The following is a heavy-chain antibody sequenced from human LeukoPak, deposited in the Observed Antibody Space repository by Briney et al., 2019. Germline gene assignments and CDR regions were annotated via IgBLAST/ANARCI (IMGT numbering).Heavy chain of an antibody. J-gene: IGHJ4*02. CDR1: GGSFNGYS. CDR2: INHSGST. V-gene: IGHV4-34*01. Sequence: SETLSLTCAVSGGSFNGYSYTWIRQPPGKGLEWIGEINHSGSTNYNPSLKSRVTISVDTSKNQFSLKLSSVTAADTAVYYCARLEYSSSSLDYWGQGTLVTVSS. CDR3: ARLEYSSSSLDY. D-gene: IGHD6-6*01.